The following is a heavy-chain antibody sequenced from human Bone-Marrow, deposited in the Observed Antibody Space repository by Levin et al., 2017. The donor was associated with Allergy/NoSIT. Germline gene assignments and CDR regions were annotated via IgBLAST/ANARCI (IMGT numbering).Heavy chain of an antibody. CDR3: AKGMGMGWLLGAFDI. CDR1: GFTFSNYG. D-gene: IGHD3-22*01. V-gene: IGHV3-30*18. Sequence: GESLKISCAASGFTFSNYGLHWVRQAPGKGLEWVAAISYDGGDVDYADSVKGRFTISRDNSERTLYLQMDSLRPEDTALYYCAKGMGMGWLLGAFDIWGQGTMVTVSS. CDR2: ISYDGGDV. J-gene: IGHJ3*02.